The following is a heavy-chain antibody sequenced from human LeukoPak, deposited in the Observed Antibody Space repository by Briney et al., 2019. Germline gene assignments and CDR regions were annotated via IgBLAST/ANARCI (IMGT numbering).Heavy chain of an antibody. Sequence: SETLSLTCTVSGGSISSGGYYWSWIRQHPGKGLEWVGYIYYSGSTYYNPSLKSRVTISVDTSKNQFSLKLSSVTAADTAVYYCAKYTYYYDSSGSNGYAFDIWGQGTMVTVSS. V-gene: IGHV4-31*03. CDR3: AKYTYYYDSSGSNGYAFDI. CDR1: GGSISSGGYY. D-gene: IGHD3-22*01. J-gene: IGHJ3*02. CDR2: IYYSGST.